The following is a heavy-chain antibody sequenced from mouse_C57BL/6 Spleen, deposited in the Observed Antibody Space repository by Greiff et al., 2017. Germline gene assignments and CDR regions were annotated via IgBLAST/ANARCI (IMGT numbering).Heavy chain of an antibody. D-gene: IGHD1-1*01. V-gene: IGHV1-64*01. J-gene: IGHJ4*01. CDR3: ARFGYYGGMDY. CDR2: IHPNSGST. CDR1: GYTFTSYW. Sequence: VQLQQPGAELVKPGASVKLSCKASGYTFTSYWMHWVKQRPGQGLEWIGMIHPNSGSTNYNEKFKSKATLTVDKSSSTAYMQLSSLTSEDSAVYYCARFGYYGGMDYWVQGTSVTVSS.